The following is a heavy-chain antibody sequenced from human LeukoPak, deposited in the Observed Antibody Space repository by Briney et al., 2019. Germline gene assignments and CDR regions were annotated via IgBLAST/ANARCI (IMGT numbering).Heavy chain of an antibody. Sequence: GGSLRLSCAASGFTFSSYSMNWVRQAPGKGLEWVSSISSSSSYIYYADSVKGRFTISRDNAKNSLYLQMYSLRAEDTAVYYCARAPAKSVGDIVVVVAATLVNYFQHWGQGTLVTVSS. V-gene: IGHV3-21*01. CDR3: ARAPAKSVGDIVVVVAATLVNYFQH. D-gene: IGHD2-15*01. CDR1: GFTFSSYS. J-gene: IGHJ1*01. CDR2: ISSSSSYI.